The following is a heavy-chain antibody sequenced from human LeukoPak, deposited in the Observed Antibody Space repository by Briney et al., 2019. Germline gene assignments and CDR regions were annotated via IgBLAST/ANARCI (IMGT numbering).Heavy chain of an antibody. D-gene: IGHD5-12*01. V-gene: IGHV3-30-3*01. Sequence: QPGGSLRLSCSASGFTFSSYAMHWVRQAPGKGLEWVAVISYDGSNKYYADSVKGRFTISRDNSKNTLYLQMNSLRAEDTAVYYCAMGPIVATIWGRFDYWGQGTLVTVSS. J-gene: IGHJ4*02. CDR3: AMGPIVATIWGRFDY. CDR2: ISYDGSNK. CDR1: GFTFSSYA.